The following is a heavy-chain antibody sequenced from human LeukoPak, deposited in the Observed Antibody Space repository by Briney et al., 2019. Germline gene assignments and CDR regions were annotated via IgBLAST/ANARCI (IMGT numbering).Heavy chain of an antibody. J-gene: IGHJ1*01. D-gene: IGHD3-22*01. Sequence: EPGGSLRLSCAASGFTVSSHYMTWVRQVPGKGLEWVSAIYSGGSTYYADSVKGRFTISRDNAKNSLYLQMNSLRAEDTAVYYCATYSSLNRREFQYWGQGTLLTVSS. CDR2: IYSGGST. V-gene: IGHV3-53*01. CDR1: GFTVSSHY. CDR3: ATYSSLNRREFQY.